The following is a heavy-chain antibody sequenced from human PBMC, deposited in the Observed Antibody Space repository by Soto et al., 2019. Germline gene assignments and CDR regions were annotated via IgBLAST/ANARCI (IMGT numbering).Heavy chain of an antibody. CDR2: ISIGGST. CDR3: ATDPGGYSYGY. D-gene: IGHD5-18*01. CDR1: GFTGSSND. V-gene: IGHV3-53*01. J-gene: IGHJ1*01. Sequence: EVQLVESGGGLIQPGGSLRLSCAASGFTGSSNDMSWVRQAPGKGLEWVSVISIGGSTYYADSVKGRFTISRDNSTNTLYIQMTSLRAENTAVYYCATDPGGYSYGYWGHIPLVTVSS.